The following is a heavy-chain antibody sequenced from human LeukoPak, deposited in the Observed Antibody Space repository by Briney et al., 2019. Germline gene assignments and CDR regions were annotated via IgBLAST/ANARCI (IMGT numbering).Heavy chain of an antibody. D-gene: IGHD6-13*01. V-gene: IGHV4-31*03. CDR2: IYYSGST. CDR3: ARGHSRLDY. CDR1: GXXISSGGYX. Sequence: SQTLSXXCTXSGXXISSGGYXWSWIRQHPGKGLEWIGYIYYSGSTYYNPSLKSRVTISVDTSKNQFSLKLSSVTAADTAVYYCARGHSRLDYWGQGTQVTVSS. J-gene: IGHJ4*02.